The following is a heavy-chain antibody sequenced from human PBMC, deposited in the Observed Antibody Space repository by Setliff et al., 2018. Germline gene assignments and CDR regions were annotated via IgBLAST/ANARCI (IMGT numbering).Heavy chain of an antibody. Sequence: SETLSLTCTVPGGSISSYYWSWIRQPAGKGLEWIGRIYTSGSTNYNPSLKSRVTMSIDTSKNQFSLKLSSVTAADTAVYHCARGFAAEYSSGWGTWYYYYYMDVWGKGTTVTVSS. J-gene: IGHJ6*03. V-gene: IGHV4-4*07. CDR3: ARGFAAEYSSGWGTWYYYYYMDV. CDR1: GGSISSYY. CDR2: IYTSGST. D-gene: IGHD6-19*01.